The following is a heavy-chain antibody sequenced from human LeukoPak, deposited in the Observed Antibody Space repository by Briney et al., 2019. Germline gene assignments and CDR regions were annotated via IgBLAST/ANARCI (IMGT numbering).Heavy chain of an antibody. J-gene: IGHJ6*02. V-gene: IGHV1-18*01. CDR2: ISAYNGNT. CDR1: GYTFTSYG. CDR3: ARVGPPVTIFGVVIYYYYGMDV. D-gene: IGHD3-3*01. Sequence: ASVKVSCKASGYTFTSYGTSWVRQAPGQGLEWMGWISAYNGNTNYAQKLQGRVTMTTDTSTSTAYMELRSLRSDDTAVYYCARVGPPVTIFGVVIYYYYGMDVWGQGTTVTVSS.